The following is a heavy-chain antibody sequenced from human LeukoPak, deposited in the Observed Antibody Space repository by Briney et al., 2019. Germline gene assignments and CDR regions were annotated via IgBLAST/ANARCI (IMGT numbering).Heavy chain of an antibody. D-gene: IGHD6-25*01. Sequence: KTSETLSLTCTVSGGSISSYHWSWIRQPPGKGLEWIGYIYYSGSTNYNPSLKSRVTLSIDASKNQFSLWLSSVTAADTAVYHCASARLGSGLEGAFDVWGQGTMVTVSS. CDR1: GGSISSYH. J-gene: IGHJ3*01. V-gene: IGHV4-59*01. CDR3: ASARLGSGLEGAFDV. CDR2: IYYSGST.